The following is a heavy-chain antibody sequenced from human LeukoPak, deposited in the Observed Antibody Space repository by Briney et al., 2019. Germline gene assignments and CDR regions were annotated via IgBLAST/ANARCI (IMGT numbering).Heavy chain of an antibody. CDR3: AKDLGGYYLDAFDI. J-gene: IGHJ3*02. CDR1: GFTFSSYA. CDR2: ISYDGSNK. D-gene: IGHD3-22*01. V-gene: IGHV3-30*04. Sequence: GRSLRLSCAASGFTFSSYAMHWVRQAPGKGLEWVAVISYDGSNKYYADSVKGRFTISRDNSKNTLYLQMNSLRAEDTAVYYCAKDLGGYYLDAFDIWGQGTMVTVSS.